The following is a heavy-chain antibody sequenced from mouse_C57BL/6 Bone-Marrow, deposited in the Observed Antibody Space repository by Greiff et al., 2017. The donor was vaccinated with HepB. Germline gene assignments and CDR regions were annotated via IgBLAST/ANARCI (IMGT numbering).Heavy chain of an antibody. V-gene: IGHV1-66*01. CDR2: IYPGSGNT. Sequence: VQLQQSGPELVKPGASVKISCKASGYSFTSYYIHWVKQRPGQGLEWIGWIYPGSGNTKYNEKFKGKATLTADTSSSTAYMQLSSLTSEDSAVYYCARDQRSYYYGSSPAWFAYWGQGTLVTVSA. J-gene: IGHJ3*01. D-gene: IGHD1-1*01. CDR3: ARDQRSYYYGSSPAWFAY. CDR1: GYSFTSYY.